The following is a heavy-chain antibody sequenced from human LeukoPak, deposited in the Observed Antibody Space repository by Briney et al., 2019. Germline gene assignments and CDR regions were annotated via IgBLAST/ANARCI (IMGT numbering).Heavy chain of an antibody. J-gene: IGHJ4*02. CDR1: GFTFSNNY. Sequence: GGSLRLSCVASGFTFSNNYMSWVRQAPGKGLEWVSVVYSGGNTYYADSVKGRFIISRDNSENTVDLQMNSLRAEDTAVYYCATDWNGDYVWEDWGQGTLVTVSS. D-gene: IGHD4-17*01. CDR3: ATDWNGDYVWED. CDR2: VYSGGNT. V-gene: IGHV3-53*01.